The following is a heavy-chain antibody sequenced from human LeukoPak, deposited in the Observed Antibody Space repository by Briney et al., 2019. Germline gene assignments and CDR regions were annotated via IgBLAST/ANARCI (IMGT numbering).Heavy chain of an antibody. J-gene: IGHJ4*02. Sequence: GGSLRLSCAASGFTFSSYAMSWVRQAPGKGLEWVSAISASGGKTYYADSVKGRFTISRDNSKNTLYLQMNSLRAEDTAVYYCARDRSGSAFDYWGQGTLVTVSS. D-gene: IGHD6-25*01. V-gene: IGHV3-23*01. CDR2: ISASGGKT. CDR3: ARDRSGSAFDY. CDR1: GFTFSSYA.